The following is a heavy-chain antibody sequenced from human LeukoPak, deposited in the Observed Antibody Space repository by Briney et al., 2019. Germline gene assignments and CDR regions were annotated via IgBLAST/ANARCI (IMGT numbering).Heavy chain of an antibody. J-gene: IGHJ6*02. CDR2: ISRSGGST. Sequence: GGSLRLSCAASGFTFSSYAMSWVRQAPGKGLEWVSAISRSGGSTYYADSVKGRFTISRDNSKNTLYLQMNSLRAEDTAVYYCAKDSITMVRGVMSYGMDVWGQGTTVTVSS. V-gene: IGHV3-23*01. CDR3: AKDSITMVRGVMSYGMDV. CDR1: GFTFSSYA. D-gene: IGHD3-10*01.